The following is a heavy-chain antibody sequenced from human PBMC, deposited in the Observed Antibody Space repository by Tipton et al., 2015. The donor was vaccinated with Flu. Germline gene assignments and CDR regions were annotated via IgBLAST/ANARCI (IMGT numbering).Heavy chain of an antibody. D-gene: IGHD4-11*01. CDR1: GGSFSGYY. J-gene: IGHJ5*02. Sequence: TLSLTCAVSGGSFSGYYWTWIRQSPGRGLEWIGEINHSGSANYNASLKSRVTMSVDSSMNQFSLHLASVTAADTAVYYCARRDYSNYVSDPKSWFDPWGQGTLVAVSS. CDR3: ARRDYSNYVSDPKSWFDP. V-gene: IGHV4-34*01. CDR2: INHSGSA.